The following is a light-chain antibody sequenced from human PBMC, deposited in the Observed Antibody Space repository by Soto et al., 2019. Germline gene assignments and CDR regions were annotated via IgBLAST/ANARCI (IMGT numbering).Light chain of an antibody. CDR2: DAS. J-gene: IGKJ1*01. CDR3: QQYNSYSWT. Sequence: DIQMTQSPSTLYASVGDRVTITCRASQSISSWLAWYQQKPGKAPKLLIYDASSLESGVPSRFSGSGYGTEFTLTISSLQPDDFATYYCQQYNSYSWTFGQGTKVEIK. CDR1: QSISSW. V-gene: IGKV1-5*01.